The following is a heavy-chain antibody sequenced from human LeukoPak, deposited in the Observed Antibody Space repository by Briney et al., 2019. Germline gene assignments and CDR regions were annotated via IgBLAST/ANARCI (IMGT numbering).Heavy chain of an antibody. Sequence: GGSLRLSCAASGFTFSDYYMSWIRQAPGKGLEWVSSISSSSSIYADSVKGRFTISRDNAKNSLYLQMNSLRAEDTAVYYCARAIAARYYAFDIWGQGTMVTVSS. J-gene: IGHJ3*02. V-gene: IGHV3-69-1*01. CDR2: ISSSSS. CDR1: GFTFSDYY. CDR3: ARAIAARYYAFDI. D-gene: IGHD6-6*01.